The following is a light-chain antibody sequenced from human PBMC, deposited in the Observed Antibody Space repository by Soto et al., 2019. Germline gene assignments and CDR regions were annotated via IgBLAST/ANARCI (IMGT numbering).Light chain of an antibody. CDR1: QSVYTNY. CDR3: QHYGSSPPLYT. CDR2: GAS. J-gene: IGKJ2*01. Sequence: EIVLTQSPGTLSLSPGERATLSCRASQSVYTNYLAWYQQKPGQAPRLLIYGASRRATGIPDRFSGSGSGTAFTLTISRLEPEDFAVYYCQHYGSSPPLYTFGQGTKLEIK. V-gene: IGKV3-20*01.